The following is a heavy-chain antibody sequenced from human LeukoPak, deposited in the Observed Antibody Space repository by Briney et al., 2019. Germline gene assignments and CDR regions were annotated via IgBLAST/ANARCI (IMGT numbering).Heavy chain of an antibody. CDR2: MNPNSGNT. Sequence: ASVKVSCKASGYTFTSYGISWVRRAPGQGLEWMGWMNPNSGNTGYAQKFQGRVTITRDTSASTAYMELSSLRSEDTAVYYCASGLLHPNWFDPWGQGTLVTVSS. CDR3: ASGLLHPNWFDP. V-gene: IGHV1-8*03. D-gene: IGHD2-15*01. CDR1: GYTFTSYG. J-gene: IGHJ5*02.